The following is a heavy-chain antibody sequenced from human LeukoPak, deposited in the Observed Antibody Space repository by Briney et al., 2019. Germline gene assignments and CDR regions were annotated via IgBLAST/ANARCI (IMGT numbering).Heavy chain of an antibody. CDR2: ISGSGGST. CDR3: AKDPVGMATITEYFQH. CDR1: GFTFSSYA. J-gene: IGHJ1*01. V-gene: IGHV3-23*01. Sequence: GGSLRLSCAASGFTFSSYAMSWVRQAPGKGLEWVSAISGSGGSTYYADSVKGRFTISRDNSKNTLYLQMNSLRAEDTAVYYCAKDPVGMATITEYFQHWGQGTLVTVSS. D-gene: IGHD5-24*01.